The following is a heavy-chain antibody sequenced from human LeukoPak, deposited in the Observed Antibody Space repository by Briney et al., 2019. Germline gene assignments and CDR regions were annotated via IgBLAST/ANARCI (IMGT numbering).Heavy chain of an antibody. Sequence: ASVKVSCKASGYTFTSYGIPWVRQAPGQGLEWMGWISGYNGKTNYAQKLQGRVTMTTDTSTSTAYMELRSLRSDDTALYYCAREGYCNSTSCDKPFDYWGQGTLVTVSS. J-gene: IGHJ4*02. V-gene: IGHV1-18*01. CDR1: GYTFTSYG. CDR3: AREGYCNSTSCDKPFDY. CDR2: ISGYNGKT. D-gene: IGHD2-2*01.